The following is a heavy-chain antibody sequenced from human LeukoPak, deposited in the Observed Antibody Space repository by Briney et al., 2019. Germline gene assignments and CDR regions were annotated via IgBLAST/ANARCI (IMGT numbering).Heavy chain of an antibody. Sequence: GASLRLSCAASGFTFSSYWMSWVRQAPGKGLEWVANINQDGGKKYYVDSVKGRFTISRDNTENSLYLQMNSLRAEDTAVYYCARAYQWRDFDYWGQGTLVTVSS. J-gene: IGHJ4*02. V-gene: IGHV3-7*01. CDR3: ARAYQWRDFDY. CDR2: INQDGGKK. D-gene: IGHD6-19*01. CDR1: GFTFSSYW.